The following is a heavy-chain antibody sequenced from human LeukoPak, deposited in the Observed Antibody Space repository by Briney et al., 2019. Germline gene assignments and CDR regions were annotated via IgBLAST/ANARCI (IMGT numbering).Heavy chain of an antibody. V-gene: IGHV3-23*01. CDR1: GLTVSSYG. CDR2: IIGSAVNT. J-gene: IGHJ4*02. CDR3: AKGGSPSCYSSSDY. D-gene: IGHD2-2*01. Sequence: PRGSPRLSCGASGLTVSSYGMSWVRQAPGKGLEWVSTIIGSAVNTYYADSVKGRFTISRDDSKNTVYLQMNSLRAEDTAVYSCAKGGSPSCYSSSDYWGQGTLVTVSS.